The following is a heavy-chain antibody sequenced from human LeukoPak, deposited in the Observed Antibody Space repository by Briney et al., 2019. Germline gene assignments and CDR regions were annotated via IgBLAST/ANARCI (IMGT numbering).Heavy chain of an antibody. CDR1: GGSISSYY. D-gene: IGHD2-15*01. CDR2: IYDSGIT. V-gene: IGHV4-59*01. CDR3: ARAPFGSGPYLAFDF. J-gene: IGHJ4*02. Sequence: SETLSLTCIVSGGSISSYYWSWIRQPPGKGLEWIGYIYDSGITSYNPSLKSRVSISVDTSKNRFSLNLSPVTAADTAVYYCARAPFGSGPYLAFDFWGQGTLVAVSS.